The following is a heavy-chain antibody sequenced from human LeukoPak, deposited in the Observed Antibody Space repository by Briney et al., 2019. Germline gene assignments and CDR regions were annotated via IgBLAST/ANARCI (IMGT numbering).Heavy chain of an antibody. CDR1: GFTFRCYA. Sequence: PGRSLRLSCVASGFTFRCYAMHWVRQAPGKGLAWVIVISSDGTNKYYADSVKGRFTVSRDNSKNTLYLQMSTLRAEDTAIYYCAKDSVVISAGWFDPWGQGTLVTVSS. D-gene: IGHD2-2*01. V-gene: IGHV3-30-3*01. J-gene: IGHJ5*02. CDR2: ISSDGTNK. CDR3: AKDSVVISAGWFDP.